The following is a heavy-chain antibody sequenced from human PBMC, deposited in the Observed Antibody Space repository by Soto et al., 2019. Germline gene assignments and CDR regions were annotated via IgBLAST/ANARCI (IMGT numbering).Heavy chain of an antibody. J-gene: IGHJ4*02. CDR1: GFTFSDYY. CDR2: VSSSSSSYT. Sequence: PXGSLRLSCAASGFTFSDYYMSGIRQAPGKGLEWVSYVSSSSSSYTNYADSVKGRFTISRDNAKNSLYLQMNSLRAEDTAVYYCARDGTYYYDSSGYSYFDYWGQGTLVTVSS. D-gene: IGHD3-22*01. CDR3: ARDGTYYYDSSGYSYFDY. V-gene: IGHV3-11*06.